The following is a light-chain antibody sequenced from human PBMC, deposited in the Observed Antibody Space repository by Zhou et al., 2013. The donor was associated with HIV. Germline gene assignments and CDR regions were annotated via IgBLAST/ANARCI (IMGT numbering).Light chain of an antibody. J-gene: IGKJ1*01. Sequence: AIRMTQSPSSFSASTGDRVTITCRASQAISTYLAWYQQKPGKAPNLLIYAASTLQSGVPSRFSGSGSGTDFTLTISSLQPEDFATYYCQQSYNSPRTFGQGTKVEIK. CDR1: QAISTY. CDR3: QQSYNSPRT. V-gene: IGKV1-8*01. CDR2: AAS.